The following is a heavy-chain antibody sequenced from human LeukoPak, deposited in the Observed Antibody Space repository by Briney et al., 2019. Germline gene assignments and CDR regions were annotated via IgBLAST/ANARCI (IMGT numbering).Heavy chain of an antibody. CDR3: ARKNWGSHIYYFDY. V-gene: IGHV4-59*01. D-gene: IGHD7-27*01. CDR1: GGSISSYY. CDR2: IYYSGST. Sequence: PSGTLSLTCTVSGGSISSYYWSWIRQPPGKGLEWIGYIYYSGSTNYNPSLKSRVTISVDTSKNQFSLKLSSVTAADTAVYYCARKNWGSHIYYFDYWGQGTLVTVSS. J-gene: IGHJ4*02.